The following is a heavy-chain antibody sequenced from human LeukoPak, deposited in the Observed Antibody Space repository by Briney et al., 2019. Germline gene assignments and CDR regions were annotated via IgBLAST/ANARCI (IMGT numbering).Heavy chain of an antibody. CDR1: GVSISDYY. Sequence: PSETLSLTCIVSGVSISDYYWSWIRQPPGKGLEWIGFINYNGITNYNPSLKSRVTISVDTSKSQFSLKLSSATAADTAVYYCARRSYSPLQSDWFDPWGQGTLVTVSS. CDR2: INYNGIT. V-gene: IGHV4-59*08. CDR3: ARRSYSPLQSDWFDP. D-gene: IGHD5-18*01. J-gene: IGHJ5*02.